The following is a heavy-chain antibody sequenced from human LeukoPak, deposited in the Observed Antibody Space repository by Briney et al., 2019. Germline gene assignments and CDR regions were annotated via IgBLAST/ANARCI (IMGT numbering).Heavy chain of an antibody. CDR1: GGSISSSSYY. D-gene: IGHD3-22*01. Sequence: SETLSLTCTVSGGSISSSSYYCGWIRQPPGKGLEWIGSIYYSGYTYYNPSLKSRVTISVDTSNKQFSLKLSSVTAADTAVYYCARRELDSSGSLPAEYFQHWGQGTLVTVS. V-gene: IGHV4-39*01. CDR3: ARRELDSSGSLPAEYFQH. CDR2: IYYSGYT. J-gene: IGHJ1*01.